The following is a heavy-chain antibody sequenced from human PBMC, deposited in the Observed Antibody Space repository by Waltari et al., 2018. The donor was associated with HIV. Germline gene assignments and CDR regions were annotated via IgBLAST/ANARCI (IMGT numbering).Heavy chain of an antibody. CDR2: IYHSGST. V-gene: IGHV4-4*02. CDR3: ARVSSLTGYYKALDY. D-gene: IGHD3-9*01. CDR1: GGSISSSNW. Sequence: QVQLQDSGPGLVKPSGTLSLTCVVSGGSISSSNWWSWVRQPPGKGLEWIGEIYHSGSTNYNPSLKSRVTRSVDKSKDKFTLKLRSVTAADTAVYFCARVSSLTGYYKALDYWGQGTLVTVSS. J-gene: IGHJ4*02.